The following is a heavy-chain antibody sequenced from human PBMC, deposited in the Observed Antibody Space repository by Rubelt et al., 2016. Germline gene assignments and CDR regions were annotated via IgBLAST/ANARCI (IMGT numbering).Heavy chain of an antibody. CDR1: GFTLNNYW. J-gene: IGHJ4*02. CDR3: ARDLGYLKDY. Sequence: GFTLNNYWMHWVRQAPGKGLVWVSEIKYDGSATNYADSVKGRFTISRDSAMSTLYLQMNSLRAEDTAVYYCARDLGYLKDYWGQGTLVTVSS. V-gene: IGHV3-74*01. CDR2: IKYDGSAT. D-gene: IGHD2-15*01.